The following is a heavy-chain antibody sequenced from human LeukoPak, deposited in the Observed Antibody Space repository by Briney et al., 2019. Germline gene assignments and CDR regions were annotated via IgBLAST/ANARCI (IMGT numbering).Heavy chain of an antibody. CDR3: ARKVRNGYDDY. CDR2: INHSVSS. CDR1: GGSFRGYY. V-gene: IGHV4-34*01. D-gene: IGHD5-18*01. J-gene: IGHJ4*02. Sequence: SETLSLTCAVYGGSFRGYYWSWVRQPPGKGLEWIGEINHSVSSNYNPSLKSRVTISVDTSKNQFSLKVSSVTAADTAVYYCARKVRNGYDDYWGQGTLVTVSS.